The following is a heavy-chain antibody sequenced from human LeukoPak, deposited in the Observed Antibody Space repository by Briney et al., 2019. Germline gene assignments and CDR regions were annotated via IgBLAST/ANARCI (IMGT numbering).Heavy chain of an antibody. D-gene: IGHD3-22*01. CDR2: ISGSGGNT. J-gene: IGHJ6*04. V-gene: IGHV3-23*01. Sequence: GGTLRLSCAASGFTFSSYGMSWVRQAPGKGLEWVSAISGSGGNTYYADSVKGRFTISRDNSKNTLYLQMNSLRAEGTAVYYCARVQSGYDVWGKGTTVTVSS. CDR1: GFTFSSYG. CDR3: ARVQSGYDV.